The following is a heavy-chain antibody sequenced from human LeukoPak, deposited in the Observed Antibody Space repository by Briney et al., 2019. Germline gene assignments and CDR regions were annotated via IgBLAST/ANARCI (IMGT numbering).Heavy chain of an antibody. J-gene: IGHJ6*04. D-gene: IGHD3-10*02. Sequence: GGSLRLSCAASGFTFSNYAMSWVRQAPGKGLEWVSAIGGSASSTYHADSVKGRFTISRDNAKNSLYLQMNSLRAEDTAVYYCAELGITMIGGVWGKGTTVTISS. CDR2: IGGSASST. CDR1: GFTFSNYA. V-gene: IGHV3-23*01. CDR3: AELGITMIGGV.